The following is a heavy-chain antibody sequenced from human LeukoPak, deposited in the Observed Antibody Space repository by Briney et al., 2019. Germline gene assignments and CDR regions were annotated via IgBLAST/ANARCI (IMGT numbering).Heavy chain of an antibody. CDR1: GFTFSNYG. Sequence: PVGSLRLSCAASGFTFSNYGMHWVRQAPGKGLEWVTFIRYDGISKYYADSVKGRFTISRDNSKNTLYLQMNSLRAEDTAVYYCAKGGTDSIDYWGQGTLVTVSS. D-gene: IGHD3/OR15-3a*01. V-gene: IGHV3-30*02. CDR2: IRYDGISK. J-gene: IGHJ4*02. CDR3: AKGGTDSIDY.